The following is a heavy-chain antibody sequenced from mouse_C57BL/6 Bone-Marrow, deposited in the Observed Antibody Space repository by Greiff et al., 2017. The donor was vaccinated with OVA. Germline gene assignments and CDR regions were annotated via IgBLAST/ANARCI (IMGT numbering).Heavy chain of an antibody. CDR3: VREVGYYGYWYFDV. J-gene: IGHJ1*03. CDR2: IRSKSSNYAT. CDR1: GFTFNTYA. V-gene: IGHV10-3*01. Sequence: EVKVVESGGGLVQPKGSLKLSCAASGFTFNTYAMHWVRQAPGKGLEWVARIRSKSSNYATYYADSVKDRFTISRDDSQSMLYLQMNKLKTEDTAMYYCVREVGYYGYWYFDVWGTGTTVTVSS. D-gene: IGHD1-1*01.